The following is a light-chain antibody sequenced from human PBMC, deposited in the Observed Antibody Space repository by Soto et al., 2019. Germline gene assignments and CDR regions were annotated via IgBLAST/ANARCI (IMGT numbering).Light chain of an antibody. CDR3: QQYGSSPT. CDR1: QSVSHNY. Sequence: EIVLTQSPGTLSLSPGERDTLSCRASQSVSHNYLAWYQQKPGLAPRLLIYAASSRTTGIPERFRGSGSGTDFTLTISRLEPEDFAVYYCQQYGSSPTFGGGTKVEIK. CDR2: AAS. V-gene: IGKV3-20*01. J-gene: IGKJ4*01.